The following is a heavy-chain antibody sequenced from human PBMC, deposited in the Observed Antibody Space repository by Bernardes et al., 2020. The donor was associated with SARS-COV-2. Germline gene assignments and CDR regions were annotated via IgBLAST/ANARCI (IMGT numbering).Heavy chain of an antibody. D-gene: IGHD6-19*01. V-gene: IGHV4-39*07. Sequence: SETLSLTCTVSGGSISSSNYYWGWIRQPPGKGLEWIGSIFYSGSTNYNPSLKSRVTISVDTSKNQFSLKMNSLTAADTAVYYCAGSSGWGRGSGYWGQGTLVTVSS. CDR2: IFYSGST. CDR3: AGSSGWGRGSGY. CDR1: GGSISSSNYY. J-gene: IGHJ4*02.